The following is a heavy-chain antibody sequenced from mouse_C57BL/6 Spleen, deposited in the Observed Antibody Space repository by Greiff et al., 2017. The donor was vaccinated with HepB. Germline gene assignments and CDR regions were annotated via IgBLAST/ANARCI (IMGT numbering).Heavy chain of an antibody. CDR2: IDPSDSET. CDR1: GYTFTSYW. J-gene: IGHJ4*01. CDR3: ARWAYGYDGAMDY. D-gene: IGHD2-2*01. V-gene: IGHV1-52*01. Sequence: QVQLQQPGAELVRPGSSVKLSCKASGYTFTSYWMHWVKQRPIQGLEWIGNIDPSDSETHYNQKFKDKATLTIDKSSSTAYMQLSSLTSEDSAVYCCARWAYGYDGAMDYWGQGTSVTVSS.